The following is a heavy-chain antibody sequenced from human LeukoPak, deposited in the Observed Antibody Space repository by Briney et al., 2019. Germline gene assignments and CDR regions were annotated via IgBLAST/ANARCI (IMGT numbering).Heavy chain of an antibody. J-gene: IGHJ4*02. D-gene: IGHD6-19*01. CDR2: IYPGDSDT. CDR1: GFTFSSYW. V-gene: IGHV5-51*01. CDR3: ARLFSKVAGKVDY. Sequence: GGSLRLSCAASGFTFSSYWIGWVRQMPGKGLEWMGIIYPGDSDTRYSPSFQGQVTISADKSISTAYLQWSSLKASDTAMYYCARLFSKVAGKVDYWGQGTLVTVSS.